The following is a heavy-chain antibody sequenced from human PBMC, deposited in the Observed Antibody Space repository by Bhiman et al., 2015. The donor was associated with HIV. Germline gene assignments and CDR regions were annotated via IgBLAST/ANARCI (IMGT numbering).Heavy chain of an antibody. CDR2: ISSSSSYI. CDR3: AREFTGYSSSNFDY. D-gene: IGHD6-13*01. J-gene: IGHJ4*02. V-gene: IGHV3-21*01. Sequence: PGKGLEWVSSISSSSSYIYYADSVKGRFTISRDNAKNSLYLQVNSLRAEDTAVYYCAREFTGYSSSNFDYWGQGTLVTVSS.